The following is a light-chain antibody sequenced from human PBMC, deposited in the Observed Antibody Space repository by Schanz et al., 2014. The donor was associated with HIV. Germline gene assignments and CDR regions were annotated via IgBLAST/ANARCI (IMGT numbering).Light chain of an antibody. V-gene: IGLV2-14*01. CDR2: DVN. CDR3: GSYTSSNTPWM. CDR1: SSDVGSSNY. Sequence: QSALTQPPSVSGSPGLSVTISCTGTSSDVGSSNYVSWYQQHPGKAPKLMIYDVNNRPSGVSNRFSGSKSGNTASLTISGLQAEDEADYYCGSYTSSNTPWMFGGGTKLTVL. J-gene: IGLJ3*02.